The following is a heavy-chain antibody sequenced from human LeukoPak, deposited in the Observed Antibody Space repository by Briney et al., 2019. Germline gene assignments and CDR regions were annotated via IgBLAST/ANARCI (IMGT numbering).Heavy chain of an antibody. CDR3: ARDNSGAGKPDY. CDR1: GFTFSDYQ. CDR2: ISSSSTYT. V-gene: IGHV3-11*05. J-gene: IGHJ4*02. Sequence: GGSLRLSCGASGFTFSDYQMSWIRQAPGKGLEWVSYISSSSTYTNYADSVKGRFTISRDNAKNSLYLQMNSPRAEDTAVYYCARDNSGAGKPDYWGQGTLVTVSP. D-gene: IGHD6-13*01.